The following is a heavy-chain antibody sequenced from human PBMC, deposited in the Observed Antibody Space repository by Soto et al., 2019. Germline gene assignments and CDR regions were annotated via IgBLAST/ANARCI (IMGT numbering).Heavy chain of an antibody. D-gene: IGHD5-12*01. V-gene: IGHV3-7*03. J-gene: IGHJ6*02. CDR3: ARDSRWLQLLVGAEAYYGMDV. CDR1: GFTFSSYW. CDR2: IKQDGSEK. Sequence: PGGSLRLSCAASGFTFSSYWMSWVRQAPGKGLEWVANIKQDGSEKYYVDSVKGRVTISRDNAKNSLYLQMNSLRAEDTAVYYCARDSRWLQLLVGAEAYYGMDVWGQGTTVTVSS.